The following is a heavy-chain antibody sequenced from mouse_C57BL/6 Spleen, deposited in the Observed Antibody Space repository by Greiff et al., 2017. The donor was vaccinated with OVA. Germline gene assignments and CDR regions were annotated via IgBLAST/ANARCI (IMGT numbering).Heavy chain of an antibody. V-gene: IGHV5-17*01. J-gene: IGHJ4*01. D-gene: IGHD3-2*02. Sequence: EVQLVESGGGLVKPGGSLKLSCAASGFTFSDYGMHWVRQAPEKGLEWVAYISSGSSTIYYADTVKGRFTIYRDNAKNTLFLKMTSLRSEDTAMYYCASKGATAQAYAMDYWGQGTSVTVSS. CDR1: GFTFSDYG. CDR2: ISSGSSTI. CDR3: ASKGATAQAYAMDY.